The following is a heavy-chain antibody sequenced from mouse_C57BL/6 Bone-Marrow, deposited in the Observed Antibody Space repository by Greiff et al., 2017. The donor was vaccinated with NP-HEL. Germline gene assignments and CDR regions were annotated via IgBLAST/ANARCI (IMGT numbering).Heavy chain of an antibody. Sequence: EVKLMESGGGLVKPGGSLKLSCAASGFTFSSYAMSWVRQTPEKRLEWVATISDGGSYTYYPDNVKGRFTISRDNAKNNLYLQMSHLKSEGTAMYYCARGYYYGRDYAMDYWGQGTSVTVSS. J-gene: IGHJ4*01. CDR2: ISDGGSYT. D-gene: IGHD1-1*01. CDR3: ARGYYYGRDYAMDY. V-gene: IGHV5-4*03. CDR1: GFTFSSYA.